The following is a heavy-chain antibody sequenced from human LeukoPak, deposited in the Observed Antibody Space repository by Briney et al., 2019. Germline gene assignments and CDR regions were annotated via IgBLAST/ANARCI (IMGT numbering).Heavy chain of an antibody. J-gene: IGHJ4*02. CDR3: ARDLRYFDWLLLVY. Sequence: SETLSLTCTVSGGSLSSGGYYWSWIRQPPGKGLEWIGYIYYSGSTYYNPSLKSRVTISVDTSKNQFSLKLSYVPAADTAVYYSARDLRYFDWLLLVYWRQRSIAAVPS. CDR2: IYYSGST. D-gene: IGHD3-9*01. V-gene: IGHV4-31*03. CDR1: GGSLSSGGYY.